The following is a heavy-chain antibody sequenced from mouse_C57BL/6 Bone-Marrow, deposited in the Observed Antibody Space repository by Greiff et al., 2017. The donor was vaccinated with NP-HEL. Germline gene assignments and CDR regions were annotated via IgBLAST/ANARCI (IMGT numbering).Heavy chain of an antibody. D-gene: IGHD1-1*01. CDR1: GYTFTSYG. V-gene: IGHV1-81*01. J-gene: IGHJ4*01. CDR3: ARGVVAGDAMDY. CDR2: IYPRNGNT. Sequence: VQLQQSGAELARPGASVKLSCKASGYTFTSYGISWVKQSTGQGLEWIGEIYPRNGNTYYNEKFKGKATLTADKSSSTAYMELRSLTSEDSAVYFCARGVVAGDAMDYWGQGTSVTVSS.